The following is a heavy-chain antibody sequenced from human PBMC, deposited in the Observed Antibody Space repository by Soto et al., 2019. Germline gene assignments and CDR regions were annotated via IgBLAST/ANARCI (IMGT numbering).Heavy chain of an antibody. CDR3: ARDRWLTGDTDY. Sequence: QVQLVESGGGVVQPGRSLRLSCAASGFTFSSYAMHWVRQAPGKGLEWVAVISYDGSNKYYADSVKGRFTISRDNSKNTLYLQMNSLRAEDTAVYYCARDRWLTGDTDYWGQGTLVTVSS. CDR1: GFTFSSYA. CDR2: ISYDGSNK. J-gene: IGHJ4*02. V-gene: IGHV3-30-3*01. D-gene: IGHD7-27*01.